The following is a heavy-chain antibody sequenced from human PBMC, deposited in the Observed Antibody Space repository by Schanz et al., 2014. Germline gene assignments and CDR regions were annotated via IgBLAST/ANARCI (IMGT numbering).Heavy chain of an antibody. Sequence: EVQLVESGGGLVQPGGSLRLSCAASGFTLRNSDMHWVRQAPGKGLEWVSYISSSGTTIYYADSVKGRFTISRGNAKNSLYLQRNSLRAENTAVYYCARDFDDRRGYGSGFCLGDCMDVWGQGTTVTVSS. V-gene: IGHV3-48*01. J-gene: IGHJ6*02. CDR1: GFTLRNSD. D-gene: IGHD3-10*01. CDR2: ISSSGTTI. CDR3: ARDFDDRRGYGSGFCLGDCMDV.